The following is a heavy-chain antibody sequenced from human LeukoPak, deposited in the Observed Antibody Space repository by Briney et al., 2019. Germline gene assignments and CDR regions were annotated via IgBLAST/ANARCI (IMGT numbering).Heavy chain of an antibody. CDR3: AREVVPAATKTAEDWFDP. CDR1: GFTFSNYA. D-gene: IGHD2-2*01. Sequence: RRSLRLSCEASGFTFSNYAMHWVRQAPGKGLEWVAVISYDGGNKYYADTVKGRFTISRDNAKNTLYLQMNSLRAEDTAVYYCAREVVPAATKTAEDWFDPWGQGTLVTVSS. J-gene: IGHJ5*02. CDR2: ISYDGGNK. V-gene: IGHV3-30-3*01.